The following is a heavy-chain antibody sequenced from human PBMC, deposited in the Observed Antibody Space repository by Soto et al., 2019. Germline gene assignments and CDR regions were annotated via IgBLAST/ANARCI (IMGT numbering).Heavy chain of an antibody. Sequence: EVQLVESGGGLIQPGGSLRLSCAASGFIVSSNYMSWVRQAPGKGLEWVSVIYPDGTTYYADSVKGRFTVSRDNSKNTLSLQMNSLRSEDTAVYYCARELVVVVDANADYYGLDVWGHGTTVTVSS. CDR1: GFIVSSNY. CDR2: IYPDGTT. CDR3: ARELVVVVDANADYYGLDV. J-gene: IGHJ6*02. D-gene: IGHD2-15*01. V-gene: IGHV3-53*01.